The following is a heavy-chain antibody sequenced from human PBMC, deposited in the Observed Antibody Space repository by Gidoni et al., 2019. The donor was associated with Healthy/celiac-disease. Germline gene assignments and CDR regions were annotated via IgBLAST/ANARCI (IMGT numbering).Heavy chain of an antibody. CDR3: ATGGYNWFDP. J-gene: IGHJ5*02. V-gene: IGHV4-34*01. Sequence: QVQLQQWGAGLLKPSETLSLTCAVYGGSFSGYYGSWIRQPPGKGLEWIGEINHSGSTNYNPSLKSRVTISVDTSKNQFSLKLSSVTAADTAVYYCATGGYNWFDPWGQGTLVTVSS. CDR2: INHSGST. CDR1: GGSFSGYY.